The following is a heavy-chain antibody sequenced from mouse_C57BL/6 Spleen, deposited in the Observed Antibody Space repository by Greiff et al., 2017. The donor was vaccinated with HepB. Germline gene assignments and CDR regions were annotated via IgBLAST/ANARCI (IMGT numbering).Heavy chain of an antibody. D-gene: IGHD2-10*01. CDR1: GYTFTSYD. CDR3: ARRRRNGLLMGGYAMDY. J-gene: IGHJ4*01. Sequence: VQLQQSGPELVKPGASVKLSCKASGYTFTSYDINWVKQRPGQGLEWIGWIYPRDGSTKYNEKFKGKATLTVDTSSSTAYMELHSLTSEDSAVYFCARRRRNGLLMGGYAMDYWGQGTSVTVSS. CDR2: IYPRDGST. V-gene: IGHV1-85*01.